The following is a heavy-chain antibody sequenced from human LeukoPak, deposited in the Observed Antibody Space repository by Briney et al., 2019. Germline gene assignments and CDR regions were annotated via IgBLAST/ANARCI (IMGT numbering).Heavy chain of an antibody. D-gene: IGHD1-7*01. CDR2: ISYDGSNK. J-gene: IGHJ4*02. CDR3: AKDREGTTFDN. CDR1: GFTFSSYD. Sequence: PGRSLRLSCAASGFTFSSYDMHWVRQAPGKGLEWVAVISYDGSNKYYADSVKGRFTISRDNSKNTVYLQMNSLRAEDTAVYYCAKDREGTTFDNWGQGTLVTVSS. V-gene: IGHV3-30*18.